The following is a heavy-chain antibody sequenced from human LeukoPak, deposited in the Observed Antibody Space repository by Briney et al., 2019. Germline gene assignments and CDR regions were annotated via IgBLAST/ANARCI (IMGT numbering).Heavy chain of an antibody. J-gene: IGHJ3*02. Sequence: ASVKVSCKASGYTFTSYGISWVRQPPGQGLEWMGWISAYNGNTNYAQKLQGRVTMTTDTSTSTAYMELRSLRSDDTAVYYCARGLGSYYRDDAFDIWGQGTMVTVSS. CDR3: ARGLGSYYRDDAFDI. D-gene: IGHD1-26*01. CDR1: GYTFTSYG. V-gene: IGHV1-18*01. CDR2: ISAYNGNT.